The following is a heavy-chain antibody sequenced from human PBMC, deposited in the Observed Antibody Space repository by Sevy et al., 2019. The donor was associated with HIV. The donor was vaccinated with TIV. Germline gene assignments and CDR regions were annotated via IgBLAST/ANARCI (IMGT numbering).Heavy chain of an antibody. Sequence: SQTLSLTCIVSGGSISSYSWSWIRQPAGKGLEWIGRIHSGGSTNYNPSLKSRVTMSLDTSKNQFSLNLSSVSAADTAVYFCARVSPNTKPDYYYYAMDVWGQGTTVTVSS. J-gene: IGHJ6*02. V-gene: IGHV4-4*07. CDR3: ARVSPNTKPDYYYYAMDV. CDR1: GGSISSYS. CDR2: IHSGGST. D-gene: IGHD2-8*01.